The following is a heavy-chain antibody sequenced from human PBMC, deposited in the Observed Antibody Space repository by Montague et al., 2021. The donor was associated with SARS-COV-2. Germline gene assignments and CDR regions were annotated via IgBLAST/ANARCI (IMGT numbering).Heavy chain of an antibody. CDR1: GGSFSGYY. V-gene: IGHV4-34*01. CDR3: ARGARQGYGCRLGSFDS. D-gene: IGHD3-10*01. J-gene: IGHJ4*02. Sequence: SETLSLTCAVYGGSFSGYYRNWIRQPPGQGLEWIGEINHSGSTNYNPSLKGRVTMSVDTSKNQFSLKLSSVTAADTAVYYCARGARQGYGCRLGSFDSWGQGTLVTVSS. CDR2: INHSGST.